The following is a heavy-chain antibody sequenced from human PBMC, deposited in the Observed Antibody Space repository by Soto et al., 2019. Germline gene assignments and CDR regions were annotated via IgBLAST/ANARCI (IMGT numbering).Heavy chain of an antibody. D-gene: IGHD4-17*01. J-gene: IGHJ4*02. CDR3: ARSPEATVTAFDY. CDR2: IYYSGST. Sequence: QVQLQESGPGLVKPSQTLSLTCTVSGGSISSGGYYWSWIRQHPGKGLEWIGYIYYSGSTYYNPSLKSRGTIAVDTSKNQFSLKLSSVTAADTAVDYCARSPEATVTAFDYWGQGTLVTVSS. V-gene: IGHV4-31*03. CDR1: GGSISSGGYY.